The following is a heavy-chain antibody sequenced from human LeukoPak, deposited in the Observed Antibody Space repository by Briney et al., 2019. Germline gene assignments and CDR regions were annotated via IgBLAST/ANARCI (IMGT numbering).Heavy chain of an antibody. V-gene: IGHV1-8*01. CDR1: GYTFTSYD. J-gene: IGHJ4*02. Sequence: ASVKVSCRASGYTFTSYDINWVRQATGQGLEWMGWMNPNSGNTGYAQKFQGRVTMTRNTSISTAYMELSSLRSEDTAVYYCARTSDYDSSGYYFPFDYWGQGTLVTVSS. D-gene: IGHD3-22*01. CDR2: MNPNSGNT. CDR3: ARTSDYDSSGYYFPFDY.